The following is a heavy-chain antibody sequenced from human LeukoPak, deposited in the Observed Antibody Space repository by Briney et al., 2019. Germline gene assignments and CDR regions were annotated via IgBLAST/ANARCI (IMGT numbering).Heavy chain of an antibody. CDR1: GFTFSRFG. Sequence: GGSLRLSCAASGFTFSRFGMNWVRQAPGKGLEWISYISSSSSAIYYADSVKGRFTISRDNAKNSLYLQMSSLRDEDTTVYYCAQKGGTDHWGQGTLVTVSS. CDR3: AQKGGTDH. V-gene: IGHV3-48*02. CDR2: ISSSSSAI. D-gene: IGHD2-15*01. J-gene: IGHJ4*02.